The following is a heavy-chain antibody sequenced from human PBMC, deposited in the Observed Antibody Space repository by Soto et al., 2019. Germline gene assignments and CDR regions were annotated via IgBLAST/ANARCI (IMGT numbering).Heavy chain of an antibody. D-gene: IGHD3-10*01. CDR1: GFTFRSNA. V-gene: IGHV3-23*01. CDR2: ISGSGGST. CDR3: EKDPGGLRDAFDI. Sequence: EVQLLESGGGLIQPGGSLRLSCEASGFTFRSNAMSWVRQAPGKGLEWVLSISGSGGSTFYADSVNGRVSISRDNSKNTLYLQMNTLRAEVTAVYYGEKDPGGLRDAFDIWGQGTMVTVSS. J-gene: IGHJ3*02.